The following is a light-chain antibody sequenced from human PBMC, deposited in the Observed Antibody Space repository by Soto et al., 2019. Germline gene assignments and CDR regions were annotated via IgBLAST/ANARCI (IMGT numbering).Light chain of an antibody. V-gene: IGLV2-23*02. Sequence: QSALTQPASVSGSPGQSITISCTGTSSDVGSYDLVSWYQQHPGKAPKLMIYEVSKRPSGISNRFSGSKSANTASLTISGIQAEDEADYYCCSYAGSGTLLFGGGTKLTVL. CDR2: EVS. CDR1: SSDVGSYDL. J-gene: IGLJ3*02. CDR3: CSYAGSGTLL.